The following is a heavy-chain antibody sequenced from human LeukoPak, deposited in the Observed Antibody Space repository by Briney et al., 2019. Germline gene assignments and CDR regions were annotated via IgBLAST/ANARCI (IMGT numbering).Heavy chain of an antibody. CDR2: TSYDESGK. Sequence: GGSLRLSCAASGFTFSNSVMHWVRQAPGKGLDWVAATSYDESGKFYADSVKGRFTISRDNSKNTVYLQINSLKNEDTALYYCASEVEALLDHWGQGTLVTVSS. J-gene: IGHJ4*02. CDR3: ASEVEALLDH. CDR1: GFTFSNSV. V-gene: IGHV3-30*03. D-gene: IGHD2-15*01.